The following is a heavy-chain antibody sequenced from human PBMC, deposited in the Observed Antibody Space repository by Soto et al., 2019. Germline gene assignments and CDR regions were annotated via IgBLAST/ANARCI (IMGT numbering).Heavy chain of an antibody. D-gene: IGHD6-13*01. J-gene: IGHJ5*02. CDR2: INSDGSST. V-gene: IGHV3-74*01. Sequence: GGSLRLSCAASGFTFSSYWMHWVRQAPGKGLVWVSRINSDGSSTSYADSVKGRFTISRDNAKNTLYLQMNSLRAEDTAVYYCAKPYSSSWPGWFDPWGQGTLVTVSS. CDR3: AKPYSSSWPGWFDP. CDR1: GFTFSSYW.